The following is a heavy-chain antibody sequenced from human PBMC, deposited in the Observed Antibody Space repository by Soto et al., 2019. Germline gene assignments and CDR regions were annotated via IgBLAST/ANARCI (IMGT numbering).Heavy chain of an antibody. CDR1: GLPFSHYA. D-gene: IGHD6-19*01. Sequence: PGGSLRLSCTASGLPFSHYAMNWVRQGPGTRLEWVADISGSGDSARYADSVRGRFTISRDNSRDTLYLQTNSLRVDDTAVYYCGKERRGSGWSVCNFWGQGALVTVSS. V-gene: IGHV3-23*01. CDR3: GKERRGSGWSVCNF. J-gene: IGHJ4*02. CDR2: ISGSGDSA.